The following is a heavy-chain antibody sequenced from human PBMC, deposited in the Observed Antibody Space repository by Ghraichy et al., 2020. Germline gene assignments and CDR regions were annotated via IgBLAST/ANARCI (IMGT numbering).Heavy chain of an antibody. CDR2: LSSNGNST. J-gene: IGHJ4*02. CDR1: GFSFGSYS. CDR3: VKEKFTSGWFFDY. Sequence: GGSLRLSCSASGFSFGSYSMHWVRQAPGKGLQYVSTLSSNGNSTYYVDSVKGRFTISRDISKNTLYLQMSSLRAEDTAIYYCVKEKFTSGWFFDYWVQGTVVTVAS. V-gene: IGHV3-64D*06. D-gene: IGHD6-13*01.